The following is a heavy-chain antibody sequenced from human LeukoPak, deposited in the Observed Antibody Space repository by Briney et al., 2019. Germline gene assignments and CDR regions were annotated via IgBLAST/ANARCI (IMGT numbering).Heavy chain of an antibody. CDR1: GGSFSLYY. V-gene: IGHV4-34*01. CDR2: INHSGNT. CDR3: ARGPIVGAKD. J-gene: IGHJ4*02. D-gene: IGHD2/OR15-2a*01. Sequence: PSETLSLTCAVYGGSFSLYYWTWIRQSPGKGLEWIGEINHSGNTNYNPSLKSRVTISVDTSKNQFSLQVTSVTAADTAVYYCARGPIVGAKDWGQGTLVTVSS.